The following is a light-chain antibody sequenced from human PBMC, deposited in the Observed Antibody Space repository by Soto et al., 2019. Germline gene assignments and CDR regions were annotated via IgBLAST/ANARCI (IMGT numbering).Light chain of an antibody. V-gene: IGLV2-11*01. J-gene: IGLJ2*01. Sequence: QSVLTQPRSVSGSPGQSVSVSCTRTSSDVGGYNFVSWFQQHPGKAPKLIIYDVTERPSGVPDRFSGSKSGNTASLTISGLQAEDEADYYCCSYAGTYAVVFGGGTKLTVL. CDR2: DVT. CDR3: CSYAGTYAVV. CDR1: SSDVGGYNF.